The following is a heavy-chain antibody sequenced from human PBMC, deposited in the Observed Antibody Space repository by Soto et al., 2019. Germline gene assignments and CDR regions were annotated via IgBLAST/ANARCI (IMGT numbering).Heavy chain of an antibody. CDR1: GYSVSSGDYY. J-gene: IGHJ5*02. CDR2: IYFSGRT. D-gene: IGHD3-16*01. CDR3: ARVPIDTYMIYWSDP. Sequence: PSETLCITCTVSGYSVSSGDYYWTWIRQPPGKGLEWVGHIYFSGRTNYIPSLESRVTISLDTSKNQFSLKLTSVTAADTAVYYCARVPIDTYMIYWSDPWGQGTLVTVSS. V-gene: IGHV4-61*08.